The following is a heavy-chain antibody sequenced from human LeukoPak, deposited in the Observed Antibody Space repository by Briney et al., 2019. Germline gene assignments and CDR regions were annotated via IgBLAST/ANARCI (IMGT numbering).Heavy chain of an antibody. CDR2: ISSSSSYI. CDR1: GFTFSNYK. V-gene: IGHV3-21*01. D-gene: IGHD1-26*01. CDR3: ARESSVVGRNIDY. Sequence: KSGGSLRLSCAASGFTFSNYKMNWVRQAPGKGLEWVSSISSSSSYIYYADSVKGRFTISRDNAKNSLYLQVNSLRAEDTAVYYCARESSVVGRNIDYWGQGTLVTVSS. J-gene: IGHJ4*02.